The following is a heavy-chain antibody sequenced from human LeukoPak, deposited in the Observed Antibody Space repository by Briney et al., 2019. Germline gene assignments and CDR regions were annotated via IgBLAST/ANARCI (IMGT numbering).Heavy chain of an antibody. J-gene: IGHJ6*02. Sequence: GSLRLSCAASGFTVSSNYMSWVRQAPGKGLGWVSVIYSGGSTYYADSVKGRFTISRDNSKNTLYLQMNSLRAEDTAVYYCARVAPSFYYYSMDVWGQGTTVTVSS. CDR2: IYSGGST. V-gene: IGHV3-53*01. CDR3: ARVAPSFYYYSMDV. CDR1: GFTVSSNY.